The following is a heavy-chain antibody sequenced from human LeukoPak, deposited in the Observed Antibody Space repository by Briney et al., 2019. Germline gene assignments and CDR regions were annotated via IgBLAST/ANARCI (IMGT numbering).Heavy chain of an antibody. CDR2: IYSGGST. V-gene: IGHV3-66*01. Sequence: GGSLRLSCAASGFTVSSNYMSWVRQAPGKGLEWVSVIYSGGSTYYADSVKGRFTISRDNSKNTLNLQMNSLRAEDTAVYYCAREGKISAPGAFDIWGQGTMVTVSS. CDR1: GFTVSSNY. J-gene: IGHJ3*02. CDR3: AREGKISAPGAFDI.